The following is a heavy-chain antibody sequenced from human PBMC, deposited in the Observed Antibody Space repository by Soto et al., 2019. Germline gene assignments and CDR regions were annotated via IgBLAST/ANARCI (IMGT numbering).Heavy chain of an antibody. CDR2: IWYDGSNK. CDR1: GFTFSSYG. D-gene: IGHD2-15*01. CDR3: ARGYCSGGSCPPGH. V-gene: IGHV3-33*01. J-gene: IGHJ4*02. Sequence: QVQLVESGGGVVQPGRSLRLSCAASGFTFSSYGMHWVRQAPGKGLEWVAVIWYDGSNKYYADSVKGRFTIPRDNSKNTLYLQMNSLRAEDTAVYYCARGYCSGGSCPPGHWGQGTLVTVSS.